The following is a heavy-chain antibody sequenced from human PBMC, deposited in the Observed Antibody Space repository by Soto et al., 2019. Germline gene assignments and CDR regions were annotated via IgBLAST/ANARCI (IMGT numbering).Heavy chain of an antibody. J-gene: IGHJ5*02. CDR3: ARAEATVVTPDWFDP. CDR2: IYYSGST. V-gene: IGHV4-59*01. D-gene: IGHD4-17*01. CDR1: GGSISSYY. Sequence: SETLSLTCTVSGGSISSYYWSWIRQPPGKGLEWIGYIYYSGSTNYNPSLKSRVTISVDTSKNQFSLKLSSVTAADTAVYYCARAEATVVTPDWFDPWGQGTLVTVSS.